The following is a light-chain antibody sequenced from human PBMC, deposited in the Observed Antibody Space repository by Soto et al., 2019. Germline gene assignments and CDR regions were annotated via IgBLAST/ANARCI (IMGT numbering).Light chain of an antibody. J-gene: IGLJ2*01. Sequence: SYELTQPPSVSVSPGQTATITCSGAKLGNKYASWYQQKPGQSPVLVIYQDAKRPSGIPERFSGSNSGNTATLTIRGTQAMDEADYYCQAWDSSTAVFGGGTKVTVL. CDR1: KLGNKY. CDR3: QAWDSSTAV. CDR2: QDA. V-gene: IGLV3-1*01.